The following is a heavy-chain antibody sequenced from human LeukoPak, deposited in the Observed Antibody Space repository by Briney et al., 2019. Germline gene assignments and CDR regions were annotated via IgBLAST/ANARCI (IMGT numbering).Heavy chain of an antibody. CDR1: GFTFSSYP. D-gene: IGHD3-22*01. CDR3: ARADSDSSGYYADY. CDR2: ISSDGGST. Sequence: GGSLRLSCAASGFTFSSYPMHWVRQAPGKGLEYVSAISSDGGSTYYANSVKGRFTISRDNSKNTLYLQMGSLRAEDMAVYYCARADSDSSGYYADYWGRGTLVTVSS. J-gene: IGHJ4*02. V-gene: IGHV3-64*01.